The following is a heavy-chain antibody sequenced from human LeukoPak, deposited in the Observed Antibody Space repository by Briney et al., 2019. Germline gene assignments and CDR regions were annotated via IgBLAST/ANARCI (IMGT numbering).Heavy chain of an antibody. CDR3: ASGRTEYSSSSGYYYYMDV. CDR2: IIPIFGTA. J-gene: IGHJ6*03. V-gene: IGHV1-69*06. D-gene: IGHD6-6*01. CDR1: GGTFSSYA. Sequence: ASVKVSCKASGGTFSSYAISWVRQAPGQGLEWMGGIIPIFGTANYAQKFQGRVTITADKSTSTAYMELSSLRSEDTAVYYCASGRTEYSSSSGYYYYMDVWGKGTTVTVSS.